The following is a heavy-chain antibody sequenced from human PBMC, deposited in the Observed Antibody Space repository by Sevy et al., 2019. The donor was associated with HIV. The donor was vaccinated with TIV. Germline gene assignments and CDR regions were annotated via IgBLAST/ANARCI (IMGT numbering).Heavy chain of an antibody. CDR3: ARSIGEGPLRFLECLLPGDY. J-gene: IGHJ4*02. V-gene: IGHV3-21*01. D-gene: IGHD3-3*01. CDR1: GFTFSAYN. CDR2: IISSSDYK. Sequence: GGSLRLSCAASGFTFSAYNMIWVRRAPGKGLEWVSSIISSSDYKYYADSMKGRFTISRDNAKNSLSLQMDCLRAEDTAVYYCARSIGEGPLRFLECLLPGDYWGQGPLVTVSS.